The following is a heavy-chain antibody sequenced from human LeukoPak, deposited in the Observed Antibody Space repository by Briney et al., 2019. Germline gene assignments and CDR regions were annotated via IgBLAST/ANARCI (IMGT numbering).Heavy chain of an antibody. Sequence: GSLRLSCAASGFTFSSYGMHWVRQAPGKGLEWVALIWYDGSNKYYADSVKGRLTISRDNSKNTLYLQMNSLRAEDTAVYYCAREGPRGNSQFDYWGQGTLVTVSS. CDR1: GFTFSSYG. V-gene: IGHV3-33*08. J-gene: IGHJ4*02. CDR3: AREGPRGNSQFDY. CDR2: IWYDGSNK. D-gene: IGHD2/OR15-2a*01.